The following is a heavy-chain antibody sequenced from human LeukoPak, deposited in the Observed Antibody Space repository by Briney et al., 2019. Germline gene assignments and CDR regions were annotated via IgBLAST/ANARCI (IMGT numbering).Heavy chain of an antibody. D-gene: IGHD6-19*01. CDR3: ARVWSSGWYADY. CDR2: INPNSGGT. J-gene: IGHJ4*02. CDR1: GYTFTGYY. V-gene: IGHV1-2*02. Sequence: ASVKVSCKASGYTFTGYYMHWVRQAPGQGLEWMGWINPNSGGTNYAQKFQGRVTMTRDTSISTAYMELSRLRSDDTAVYYCARVWSSGWYADYWGQGTLVTVSS.